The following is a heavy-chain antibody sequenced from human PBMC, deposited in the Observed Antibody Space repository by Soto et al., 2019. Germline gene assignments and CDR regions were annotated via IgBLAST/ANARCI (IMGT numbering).Heavy chain of an antibody. V-gene: IGHV1-3*01. Sequence: ASVKVSCKASGYTFTSYAMHWVRQAPGQRLEWMGWINAGNGNTKYSQKFQGRVTITRDTSASTAYMELSSLRSEDTAVYYCARDRDYEFWSGYNNWFDPWGQGTLVTVSS. CDR1: GYTFTSYA. J-gene: IGHJ5*02. CDR3: ARDRDYEFWSGYNNWFDP. D-gene: IGHD3-3*01. CDR2: INAGNGNT.